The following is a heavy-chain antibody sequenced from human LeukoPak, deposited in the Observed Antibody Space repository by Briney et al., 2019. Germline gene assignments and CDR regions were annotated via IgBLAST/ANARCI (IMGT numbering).Heavy chain of an antibody. V-gene: IGHV4-39*01. CDR3: VRSYDFWSDPNRFDP. J-gene: IGHJ5*02. Sequence: SETLSLTCTVSGVSISSTTYYWAWIRQPPGKGLEWIGCAYPSGTAYYNPSLKSRVTMSVGTPKNQFSLKLTSVTAADTAVYYCVRSYDFWSDPNRFDPWGQGTLVTVSS. CDR1: GVSISSTTYY. CDR2: AYPSGTA. D-gene: IGHD3-3*01.